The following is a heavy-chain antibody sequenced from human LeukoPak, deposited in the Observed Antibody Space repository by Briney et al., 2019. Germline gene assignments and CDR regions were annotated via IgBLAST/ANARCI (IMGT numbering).Heavy chain of an antibody. CDR3: ASSGYFDY. CDR2: ISGNAGGT. V-gene: IGHV3-23*01. D-gene: IGHD6-19*01. CDR1: GFTFSNFP. Sequence: GGSLRLSCAASGFTFSNFPMSWVRQTPGKGPEWVSTISGNAGGTYYADSVKGRFTISRDNSKNTLYLQMNSLRAEDTAVYYCASSGYFDYWGQGTLVTVSS. J-gene: IGHJ4*02.